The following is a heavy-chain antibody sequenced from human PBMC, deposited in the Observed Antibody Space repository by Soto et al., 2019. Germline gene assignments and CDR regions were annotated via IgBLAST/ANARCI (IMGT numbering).Heavy chain of an antibody. CDR2: ISSSSYI. D-gene: IGHD3-16*02. CDR3: ARTSGGVIVTAHDFDY. V-gene: IGHV3-21*01. CDR1: GFTFSSYS. Sequence: PGGSLRLSCAASGFTFSSYSRNWVRQAPGKGLEWVSSISSSSYIYYADSVKGRFTISRDNAKNSLYLQMNSLRAEDTAVYYCARTSGGVIVTAHDFDYWGQGTLVTVSS. J-gene: IGHJ4*02.